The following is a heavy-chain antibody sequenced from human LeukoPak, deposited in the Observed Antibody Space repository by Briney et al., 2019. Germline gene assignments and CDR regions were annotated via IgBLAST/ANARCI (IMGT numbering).Heavy chain of an antibody. J-gene: IGHJ6*03. CDR3: AKDHYYGSGRSPYYMDV. CDR2: IRYDGSNK. D-gene: IGHD3-10*01. CDR1: GFTFSSYG. V-gene: IGHV3-30*02. Sequence: GGSLRLSCAASGFTFSSYGMHWVRQAPGKGLEWVAFIRYDGSNKYYADSVKGRFTISRDISKNTLYLQMNSLRAEDTAVYYCAKDHYYGSGRSPYYMDVWGKGTTVTISS.